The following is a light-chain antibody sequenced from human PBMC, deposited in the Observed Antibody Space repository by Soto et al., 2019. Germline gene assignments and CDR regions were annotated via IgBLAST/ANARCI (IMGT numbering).Light chain of an antibody. Sequence: QSVLTQLPSASASLGASVKLTCTLSSGHSSHAIAWHQQQPDKGPRFLMKVDSDGSHLTGDGIPDRFAGSSSGTERYLIISRLQSEDEGDYYCQTWGTGIRVFGGGTKVTVL. V-gene: IGLV4-69*01. CDR2: VDSDGSH. J-gene: IGLJ3*02. CDR3: QTWGTGIRV. CDR1: SGHSSHA.